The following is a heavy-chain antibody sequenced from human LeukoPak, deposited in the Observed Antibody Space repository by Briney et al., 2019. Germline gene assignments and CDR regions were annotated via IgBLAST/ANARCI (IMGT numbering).Heavy chain of an antibody. J-gene: IGHJ4*02. V-gene: IGHV3-7*01. CDR1: GFTFNSYW. CDR2: IKQDGNKK. CDR3: ARDGDYDWNYRSGFDY. Sequence: PGGSLRLSCAASGFTFNSYWMAWVRQAPGKGLEWVANIKQDGNKKCYVDSVKGRFTISRDNAKNSLYLQMNSLRVEDTAVYYCARDGDYDWNYRSGFDYWGQGTLVTVSS. D-gene: IGHD1-7*01.